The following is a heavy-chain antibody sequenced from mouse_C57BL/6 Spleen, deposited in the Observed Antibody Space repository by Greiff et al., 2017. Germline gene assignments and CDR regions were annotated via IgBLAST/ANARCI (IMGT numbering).Heavy chain of an antibody. CDR3: GRGGSMDY. J-gene: IGHJ4*01. Sequence: VQLQQSGPELVKPGASVKIPCKASGYTFTDYNMDWVKQSHGKSLEWIGDITPNNGGTIYNQKFKGKATLTVDKSSSTAYMELRSLTSEDTAVYYCGRGGSMDYWGQGTSVTVSS. CDR1: GYTFTDYN. CDR2: ITPNNGGT. V-gene: IGHV1-18*01.